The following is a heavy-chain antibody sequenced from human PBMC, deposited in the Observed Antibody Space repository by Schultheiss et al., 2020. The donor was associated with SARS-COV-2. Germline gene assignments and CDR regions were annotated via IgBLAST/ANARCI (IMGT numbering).Heavy chain of an antibody. CDR1: GFTFSSYG. J-gene: IGHJ3*02. CDR3: AKDLVDAFDI. Sequence: GGSLRLSCAASGFTFSSYGMHWVRQAPGKGLEWVAVISYDGSNKYYADSVKGRFTISRDNSKNTLYLQMNSLRAEDTAVYYCAKDLVDAFDIWGQGTMDTVSS. V-gene: IGHV3-30*18. D-gene: IGHD6-6*01. CDR2: ISYDGSNK.